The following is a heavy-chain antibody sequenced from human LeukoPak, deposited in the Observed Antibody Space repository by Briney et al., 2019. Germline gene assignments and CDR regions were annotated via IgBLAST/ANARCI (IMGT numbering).Heavy chain of an antibody. CDR1: GYTFTSCD. CDR3: ARARIAARPEDYYYYMDV. J-gene: IGHJ6*03. CDR2: MNPNSGNT. Sequence: ASVKVSCKASGYTFTSCDINWVRQATGQGLEWMGWMNPNSGNTGYAQKFQGRVTITRNTSISTAYMELSSLRSEDTAVYYCARARIAARPEDYYYYMDVWGKGTTVTVSS. D-gene: IGHD6-6*01. V-gene: IGHV1-8*03.